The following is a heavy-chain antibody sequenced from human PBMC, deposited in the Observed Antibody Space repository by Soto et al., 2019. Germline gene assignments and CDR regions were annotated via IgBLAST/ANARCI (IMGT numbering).Heavy chain of an antibody. CDR2: IIPIFGTA. V-gene: IGHV1-69*13. D-gene: IGHD3-22*01. Sequence: GASVKVSCKASGGTFSSYAISWVRQAPGQGLEWMGGIIPIFGTANYAQKFQGRVTITADESTSTAYMELSSLRSEDTAVYYCARDPEYYYDSSGYPRYNWFDPWGQGTLVTVSS. CDR3: ARDPEYYYDSSGYPRYNWFDP. J-gene: IGHJ5*02. CDR1: GGTFSSYA.